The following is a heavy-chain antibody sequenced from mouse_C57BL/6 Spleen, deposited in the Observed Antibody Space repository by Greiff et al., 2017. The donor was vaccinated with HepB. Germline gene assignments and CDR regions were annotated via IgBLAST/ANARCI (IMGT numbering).Heavy chain of an antibody. CDR1: GYTFTSYW. CDR2: IDPSDSYT. J-gene: IGHJ1*03. Sequence: QVQLQQPGAELVMPGASVKLSCKASGYTFTSYWLHWVKQRPGQGLEWIGEIDPSDSYTNYNQKFKGKSTLTVDKSSSTAYMQLSSLTSEDSAVYYCARYPSTTVVATWYFDVWGTGTTVTVSS. CDR3: ARYPSTTVVATWYFDV. D-gene: IGHD1-1*01. V-gene: IGHV1-69*01.